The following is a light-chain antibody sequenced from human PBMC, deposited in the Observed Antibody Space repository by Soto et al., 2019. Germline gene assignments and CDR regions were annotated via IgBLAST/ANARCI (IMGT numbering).Light chain of an antibody. CDR1: RSNIGSNH. Sequence: QAVVTQPPSASGTPGQRVTISCSGSRSNIGSNHVSWYQQLPPAAPKVLIYKTNQRPSGVPDRFSASRSGTSASLAISGLRSEDEADYYCATWDDSLNTWVFGGGTKVTVL. V-gene: IGLV1-47*01. CDR2: KTN. CDR3: ATWDDSLNTWV. J-gene: IGLJ3*02.